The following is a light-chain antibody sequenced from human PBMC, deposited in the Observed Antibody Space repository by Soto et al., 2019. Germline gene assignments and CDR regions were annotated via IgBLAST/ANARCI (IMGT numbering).Light chain of an antibody. J-gene: IGKJ1*01. Sequence: EIRLTQSPGTLSLTPGERATLSCRASQSVSSSYLAWYQQKPGQAPRLLIYGASSRATGIPDRFSGSGSGTDFTLTISRLEPEDFAVYYCQQYGSSPGTFGQGTKV. CDR1: QSVSSSY. CDR3: QQYGSSPGT. V-gene: IGKV3-20*01. CDR2: GAS.